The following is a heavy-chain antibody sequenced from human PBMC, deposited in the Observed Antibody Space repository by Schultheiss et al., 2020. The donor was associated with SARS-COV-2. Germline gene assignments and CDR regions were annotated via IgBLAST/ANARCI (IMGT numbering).Heavy chain of an antibody. CDR3: ARVFYGSGSYYTDYYYYYMDV. Sequence: GSLRLSCAVYGGSFSGYYWSWIRQPPGKGLEWIGSIYYSGSTYYNPSLKSRVTISVDTSKNQFSLKLSSVTAADTAVYYCARVFYGSGSYYTDYYYYYMDVWGKGTTVTVSS. D-gene: IGHD3-10*01. CDR1: GGSFSGYY. J-gene: IGHJ6*03. V-gene: IGHV4-34*01. CDR2: IYYSGST.